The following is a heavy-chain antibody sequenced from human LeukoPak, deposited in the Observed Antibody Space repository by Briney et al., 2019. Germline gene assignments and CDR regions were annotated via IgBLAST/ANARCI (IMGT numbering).Heavy chain of an antibody. D-gene: IGHD5-18*01. V-gene: IGHV4-34*01. CDR1: GGSFSGYY. CDR3: AGQVDTAMVTMDY. CDR2: INHSGST. J-gene: IGHJ4*02. Sequence: SETLSLTCAVYGGSFSGYYWSWIRQPPGKGLEWIGEINHSGSTNYNPSLKSRVTISVDTSKNQFSLKLSSVTAADTAVYYCAGQVDTAMVTMDYWGQGTLVTVSS.